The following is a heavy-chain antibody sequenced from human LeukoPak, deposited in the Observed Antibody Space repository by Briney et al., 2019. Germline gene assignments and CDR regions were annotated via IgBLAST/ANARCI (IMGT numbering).Heavy chain of an antibody. CDR1: GGSISSYY. Sequence: SETLSLTCTVSGGSISSYYWSWIRQPPGKGLEWIGYIYYSGSTNYNPSLKSRVTISVDTSKNQFSLKLSSVTAADTAVDYCARSIAALENDYWGQGTLVTVSS. V-gene: IGHV4-59*01. D-gene: IGHD6-6*01. J-gene: IGHJ4*02. CDR2: IYYSGST. CDR3: ARSIAALENDY.